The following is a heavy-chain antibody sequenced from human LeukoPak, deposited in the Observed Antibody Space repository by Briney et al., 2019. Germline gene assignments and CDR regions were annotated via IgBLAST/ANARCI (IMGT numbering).Heavy chain of an antibody. D-gene: IGHD2-2*01. V-gene: IGHV3-64*01. CDR1: GFTFSSYA. J-gene: IGHJ4*02. CDR3: ARGPVPAAPFDY. Sequence: PGGSLRLSCAASGFTFSSYAMHWVRQAPGKGLEYVSAISSNGGSTYYANSVKGRFTISRDNSKNTLYLQMGSLRAEDMAVYYCARGPVPAAPFDYWGQGTLVTVSS. CDR2: ISSNGGST.